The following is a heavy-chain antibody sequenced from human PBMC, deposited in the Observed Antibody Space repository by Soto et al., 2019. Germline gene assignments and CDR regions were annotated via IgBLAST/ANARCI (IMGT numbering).Heavy chain of an antibody. CDR3: TRDTGVKLERHGVGDY. Sequence: QVQLVQSGAEVKKPGASVKVTCKASGYTFTNYAIHWLRQASGQRLEWMGWINAGSGNTKYSQKLQGRLTITRDTSASTPYMELSSLRTEDTAVYYCTRDTGVKLERHGVGDYWGQGTLVTVSS. CDR1: GYTFTNYA. D-gene: IGHD1-1*01. CDR2: INAGSGNT. V-gene: IGHV1-3*01. J-gene: IGHJ4*02.